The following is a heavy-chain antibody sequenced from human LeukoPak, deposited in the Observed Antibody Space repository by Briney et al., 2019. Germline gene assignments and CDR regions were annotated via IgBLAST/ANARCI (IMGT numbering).Heavy chain of an antibody. CDR1: GDSMTGTSHF. CDR3: AREVMGPRYFDL. V-gene: IGHV4-39*07. Sequence: PSETLSLTCTVSGDSMTGTSHFWDWIRQPPGKGLEWIGSIYYRGSTYYNPSLKSRVTISVDTSKNQFSLKLTSLTAADTAVYYCAREVMGPRYFDLWGRGTLVTVSS. CDR2: IYYRGST. J-gene: IGHJ2*01.